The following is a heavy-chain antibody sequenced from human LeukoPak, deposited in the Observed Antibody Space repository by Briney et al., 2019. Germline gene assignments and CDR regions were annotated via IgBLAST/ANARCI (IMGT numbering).Heavy chain of an antibody. D-gene: IGHD1-26*01. CDR2: IYYSGST. V-gene: IGHV4-39*07. J-gene: IGHJ4*02. Sequence: PSETLSLTCTVSGGSISSSSYYWGWIRQPPGKGLEWIGSIYYSGSTYYNPSLKSRVTILVDTSKNKFSLTLASVTAADTAVYYCARGTQVRRSGSDYWGQGILVTVSS. CDR3: ARGTQVRRSGSDY. CDR1: GGSISSSSYY.